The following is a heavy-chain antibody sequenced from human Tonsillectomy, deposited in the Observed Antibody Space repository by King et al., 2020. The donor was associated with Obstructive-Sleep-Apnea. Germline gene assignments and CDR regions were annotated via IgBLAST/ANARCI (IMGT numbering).Heavy chain of an antibody. J-gene: IGHJ4*02. V-gene: IGHV3-74*01. CDR3: VRDSSGSPFGY. Sequence: EVQLVESGGGLVQPGESLRLSCAASGFTFSNDWMHWVRQAPGKGLVWVSHITGDGSTTTYPASVKGRFTISRDNAKDTLYLQMNSLRAEDTAVYYCVRDSSGSPFGYWGQGTLVTVSS. CDR1: GFTFSNDW. CDR2: ITGDGSTT. D-gene: IGHD3-22*01.